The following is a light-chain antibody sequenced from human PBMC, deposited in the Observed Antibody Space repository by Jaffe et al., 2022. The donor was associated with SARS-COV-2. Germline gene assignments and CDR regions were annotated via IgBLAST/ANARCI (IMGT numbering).Light chain of an antibody. V-gene: IGKV3-15*01. CDR2: GAF. J-gene: IGKJ1*01. CDR1: QSVSTD. Sequence: EIVMTQSPATLSVSPGESATLSCRAGQSVSTDLAWYQQKPGQAPRLLIYGAFTRATGIPARFRGSGSGTEFTLTISSLQSEDFAVYYCQQYHNWWTFGQGTKVEVK. CDR3: QQYHNWWT.